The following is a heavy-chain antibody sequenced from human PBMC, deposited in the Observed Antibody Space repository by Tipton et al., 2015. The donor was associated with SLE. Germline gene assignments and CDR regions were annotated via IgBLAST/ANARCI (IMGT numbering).Heavy chain of an antibody. CDR1: GGSISSYY. J-gene: IGHJ3*02. Sequence: TLSLTCTVSGGSISSYYWRWIRQPAGQGLEWIGRIYTSGSTNSNPSLKSRVTMSVDTSKNQFSLKLSSVTAADTAVYYCARISLTERSAFDIWGQGTMVTVSS. CDR3: ARISLTERSAFDI. CDR2: IYTSGST. V-gene: IGHV4-4*07.